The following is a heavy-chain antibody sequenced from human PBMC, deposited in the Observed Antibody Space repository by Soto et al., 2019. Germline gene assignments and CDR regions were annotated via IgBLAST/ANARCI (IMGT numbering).Heavy chain of an antibody. CDR1: GYTFTSHA. J-gene: IGHJ4*02. D-gene: IGHD3-9*01. CDR2: INSANGNT. V-gene: IGHV1-3*01. Sequence: ASVKVSCKASGYTFTSHAMHWVRQAPGQRLEWMGWINSANGNTKYSQKFQGRFTISRDGSKKTAYLQMNSLESEDTAVYYCSRDDSDWFFNWGRGTLVTVSS. CDR3: SRDDSDWFFN.